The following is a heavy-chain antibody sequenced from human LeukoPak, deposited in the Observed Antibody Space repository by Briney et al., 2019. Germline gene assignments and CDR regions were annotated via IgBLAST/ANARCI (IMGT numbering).Heavy chain of an antibody. CDR3: AKVLDPDAFGI. Sequence: GSLRLSRAASGFTFYRYAMTWVRQGSGKGLGWVSALTGSGGSTYYADSVKGRFTISRDSSKSTLYLQMNSLRAEDTAIYYCAKVLDPDAFGIWGQGTMVTVSS. CDR2: LTGSGGST. D-gene: IGHD1-1*01. CDR1: GFTFYRYA. J-gene: IGHJ3*02. V-gene: IGHV3-23*01.